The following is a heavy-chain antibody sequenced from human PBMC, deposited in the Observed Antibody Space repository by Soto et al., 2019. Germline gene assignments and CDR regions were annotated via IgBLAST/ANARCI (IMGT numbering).Heavy chain of an antibody. D-gene: IGHD3-3*01. J-gene: IGHJ6*02. Sequence: SETLSLTCTVSGGSISSGGYYWSWIRQHPGKGLEWIGYIYYSGSTYYNPSLKSRVTISVDTSKNQFSLKLSSVTAADTAVYYCARDTSLRFLEWLPSPYYYYGMDVCGQGTTVTVSS. CDR1: GGSISSGGYY. CDR3: ARDTSLRFLEWLPSPYYYYGMDV. CDR2: IYYSGST. V-gene: IGHV4-31*03.